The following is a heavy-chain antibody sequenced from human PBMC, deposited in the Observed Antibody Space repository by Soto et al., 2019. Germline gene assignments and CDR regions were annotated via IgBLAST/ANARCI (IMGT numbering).Heavy chain of an antibody. Sequence: QVQLVQSGAEVKKPGASVKVSCKASGYTFTDYYIHWVRQTPGQGLEWMGRINPDGGGTKYAQKFQGRVTMTSDTSIQTGCMEVSRLTSEDTAMFYCARDLDGYTHFESWGQGTLITVSS. CDR1: GYTFTDYY. CDR3: ARDLDGYTHFES. J-gene: IGHJ5*01. D-gene: IGHD5-12*01. CDR2: INPDGGGT. V-gene: IGHV1-2*02.